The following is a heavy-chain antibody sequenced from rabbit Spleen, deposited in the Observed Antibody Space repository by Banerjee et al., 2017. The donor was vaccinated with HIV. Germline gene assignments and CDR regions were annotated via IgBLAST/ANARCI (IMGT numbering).Heavy chain of an antibody. V-gene: IGHV1S40*01. D-gene: IGHD2-1*01. Sequence: QSLEESGGDLVKPGASLTLTCTASGFSFSSGYCIGWVHQAPGKGLEWIGCINPGDGNIYYASWAKGRFTISKTSSTTVTLQMTSLTAADTATYFCARRSAYGAYGLDLWGPGTLVTVS. CDR2: INPGDGNI. CDR3: ARRSAYGAYGLDL. J-gene: IGHJ4*01. CDR1: GFSFSSGYC.